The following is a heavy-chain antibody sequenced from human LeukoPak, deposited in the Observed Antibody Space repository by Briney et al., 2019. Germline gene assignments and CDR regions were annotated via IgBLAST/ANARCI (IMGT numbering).Heavy chain of an antibody. CDR2: ISSSSSYI. J-gene: IGHJ4*02. D-gene: IGHD1-26*01. CDR1: GFTFSSYS. CDR3: AGAEGATIEANDY. V-gene: IGHV3-21*01. Sequence: GGSLRLSCAASGFTFSSYSTNWVRQAPGKGLEWVSSISSSSSYIYYADSVKGRFTISRDNAKNSLYLQMNSLRAEDTAVYYCAGAEGATIEANDYWGQGTLVTVSS.